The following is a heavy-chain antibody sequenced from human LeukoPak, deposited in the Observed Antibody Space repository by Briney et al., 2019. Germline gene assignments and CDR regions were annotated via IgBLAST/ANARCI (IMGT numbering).Heavy chain of an antibody. CDR3: ARGPALVPAANEFDY. J-gene: IGHJ4*02. CDR1: GFTFSSYA. D-gene: IGHD2-2*01. V-gene: IGHV3-23*01. Sequence: GGSLRLSCAASGFTFSSYAMSWVRQAPGKGLEWVSAISGSGGSTYYADSVKGRFTISRDNSKNTLYLQMNSLRAEDTAVYYCARGPALVPAANEFDYWGQGTLVTVSS. CDR2: ISGSGGST.